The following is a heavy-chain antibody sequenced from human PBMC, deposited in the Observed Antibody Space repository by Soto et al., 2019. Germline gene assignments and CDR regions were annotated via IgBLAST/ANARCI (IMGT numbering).Heavy chain of an antibody. CDR1: GYSFTGYY. J-gene: IGHJ4*02. D-gene: IGHD2-8*02. CDR2: INPDSGAT. CDR3: ARGDYGTGGYPFPYFDY. V-gene: IGHV1-2*02. Sequence: HEYLVQSGAEVKRPGASLKVSCKASGYSFTGYYIHWVRQAPGQGLEWMGWINPDSGATNYEQNFQGRVTLTSDTSISTASMDLTSLTSDDTAAYYCARGDYGTGGYPFPYFDYWGQGTLVIVSS.